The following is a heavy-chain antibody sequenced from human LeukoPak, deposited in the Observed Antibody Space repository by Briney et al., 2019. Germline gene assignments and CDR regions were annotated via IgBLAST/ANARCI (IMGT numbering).Heavy chain of an antibody. D-gene: IGHD3-10*01. J-gene: IGHJ4*02. CDR1: GYTFTSYA. Sequence: ASVKVSCKASGYTFTSYAMHWVRQAPGQRLEWMGWINAGNGNTKYSQKFQGRVTITRDTSASTAYMELSSLRSEDTAVYYCARDPHYYGSGWSYFDYWGQGTLVTVSS. CDR3: ARDPHYYGSGWSYFDY. CDR2: INAGNGNT. V-gene: IGHV1-3*01.